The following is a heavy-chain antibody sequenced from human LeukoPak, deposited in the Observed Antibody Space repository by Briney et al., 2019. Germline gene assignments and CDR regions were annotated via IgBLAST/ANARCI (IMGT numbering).Heavy chain of an antibody. CDR3: ASVVTATSDAFDI. CDR1: GGSFSGYY. CDR2: INHSGST. J-gene: IGHJ3*02. D-gene: IGHD2-21*02. Sequence: SETLSLTCAVYGGSFSGYYWSWIRQPPGKGLEWIGEINHSGSTNYNPSLKSRVTISVDTSKNQFSLKLSSVTAADTAVYYCASVVTATSDAFDIWGQGTMVTVSS. V-gene: IGHV4-34*09.